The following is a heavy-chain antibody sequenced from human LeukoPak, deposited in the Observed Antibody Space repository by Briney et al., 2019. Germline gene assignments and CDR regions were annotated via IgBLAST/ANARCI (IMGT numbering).Heavy chain of an antibody. CDR2: INTNTGNP. CDR3: ARGDYDFWSGYNWFDP. D-gene: IGHD3-3*01. J-gene: IGHJ5*02. V-gene: IGHV7-4-1*02. CDR1: GYTFTSYA. Sequence: ASVKVSCKASGYTFTSYAMNWVRQAPGQGLEWMGWINTNTGNPTYAQGFTGRFVFSLDTSVSTAYLQISSLKAEDTVVYYCARGDYDFWSGYNWFDPWGQGTLVTVSS.